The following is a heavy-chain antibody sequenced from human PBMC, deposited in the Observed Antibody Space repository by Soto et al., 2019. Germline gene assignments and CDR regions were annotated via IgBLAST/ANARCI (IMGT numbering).Heavy chain of an antibody. D-gene: IGHD1-26*01. V-gene: IGHV1-2*04. CDR1: GYTFTSYA. CDR2: INPYSGGI. Sequence: ASVKVSCKASGYTFTSYAMHWVRQAPGQRLDWLGWINPYSGGIIYAQKFQGWVTMTRDTSISTAYMELSRLRSDDTAVYYCARDLVVGATIRDAFDIWGQGTMVTVSS. J-gene: IGHJ3*02. CDR3: ARDLVVGATIRDAFDI.